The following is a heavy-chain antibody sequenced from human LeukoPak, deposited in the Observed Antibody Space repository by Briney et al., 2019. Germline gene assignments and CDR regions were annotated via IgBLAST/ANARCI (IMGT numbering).Heavy chain of an antibody. CDR2: INPSGGST. Sequence: ASVKVSCKASGYTFTSYYIHWVRQAPGQGLEWMGIINPSGGSTSYAQKFQGRVTMTRDTSISTAYMELSRLRSDDTAVYYCAREGVGATTELDYWGQGTLVTVSS. V-gene: IGHV1-46*01. D-gene: IGHD1-26*01. CDR1: GYTFTSYY. J-gene: IGHJ4*02. CDR3: AREGVGATTELDY.